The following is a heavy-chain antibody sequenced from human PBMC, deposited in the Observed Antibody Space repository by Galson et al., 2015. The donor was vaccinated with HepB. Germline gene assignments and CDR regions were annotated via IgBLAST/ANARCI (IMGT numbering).Heavy chain of an antibody. CDR1: GFTFSRYD. CDR2: IGVAGDT. Sequence: SLRLSCAASGFTFSRYDMHWVRQTKGQGLEWVSSIGVAGDTYYPDSVKGRFTIYRENARNSLSLQMNSLRAGDTAVYYCARVGLNAFDIWGQGTMVTVSS. J-gene: IGHJ3*02. V-gene: IGHV3-13*01. CDR3: ARVGLNAFDI. D-gene: IGHD3-10*01.